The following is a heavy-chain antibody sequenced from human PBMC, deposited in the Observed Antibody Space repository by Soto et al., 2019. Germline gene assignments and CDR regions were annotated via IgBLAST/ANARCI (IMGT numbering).Heavy chain of an antibody. CDR2: IKQDGSEK. J-gene: IGHJ4*02. CDR3: ARDQLYISSSSHY. Sequence: GGSLRLSCAASGFTFSSYWMSWVRQAPEKGLEWVANIKQDGSEKYYVDSVKGRFTISRDNAKNSLYLQMNSLRAEDTAVYYCARDQLYISSSSHYWGQGTLVTVSS. D-gene: IGHD6-6*01. V-gene: IGHV3-7*05. CDR1: GFTFSSYW.